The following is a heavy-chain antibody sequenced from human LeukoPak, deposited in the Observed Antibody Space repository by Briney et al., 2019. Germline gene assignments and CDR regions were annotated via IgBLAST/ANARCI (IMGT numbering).Heavy chain of an antibody. CDR3: ARAYYYDSSGSPIDY. J-gene: IGHJ4*02. Sequence: ASVKVSCKASGGTFSSYAISWVRQAPGQGLEWMGGIIPIFGTANYAQKFQGRVTITADESTSIAYMELSSLRSEDTAVYYCARAYYYDSSGSPIDYWGQGTLVTVSS. CDR2: IIPIFGTA. D-gene: IGHD3-22*01. CDR1: GGTFSSYA. V-gene: IGHV1-69*13.